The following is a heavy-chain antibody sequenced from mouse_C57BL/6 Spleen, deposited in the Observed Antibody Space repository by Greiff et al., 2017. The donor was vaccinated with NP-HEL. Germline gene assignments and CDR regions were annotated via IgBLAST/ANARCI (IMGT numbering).Heavy chain of an antibody. Sequence: QVQLKQSGAELVRPGSSVKLSCKASGYTFTSYWMHWVKQRPIQGLEWIGNIDPSDSETHYNQKFKDKATLTVDKSSSTAYMQLSSLTSEDSAVYYCASCSGYYAMDYWGQGTSVTVSS. V-gene: IGHV1-52*01. CDR1: GYTFTSYW. CDR3: ASCSGYYAMDY. CDR2: IDPSDSET. J-gene: IGHJ4*01.